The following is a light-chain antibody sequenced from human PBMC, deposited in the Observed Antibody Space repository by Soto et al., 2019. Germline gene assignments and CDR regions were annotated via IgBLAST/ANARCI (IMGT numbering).Light chain of an antibody. Sequence: QSALTQPASVSGSPGQSITISCTGTSSDVGGYNYVSWYQQHPGIAPKLLIYGVTNRPSGVSTRFSGSKSCNTSSLTISGLHAEDEADYHCSPYTSASTRLYLFGTGTKLTVL. CDR2: GVT. J-gene: IGLJ1*01. CDR1: SSDVGGYNY. V-gene: IGLV2-14*01. CDR3: SPYTSASTRLYL.